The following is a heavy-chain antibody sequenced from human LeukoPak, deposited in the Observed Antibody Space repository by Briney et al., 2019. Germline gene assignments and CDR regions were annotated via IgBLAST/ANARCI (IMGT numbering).Heavy chain of an antibody. D-gene: IGHD3-16*02. V-gene: IGHV4-34*01. CDR2: INHSGST. J-gene: IGHJ5*02. CDR1: GGSFSGYY. Sequence: SENLSLTCAVYGGSFSGYYWCWIRQPPGKGLEWIGEINHSGSTNYNPSLKSRVTISVDTSKNQFSLKLSSVTAADTAVYYCARGPSFGGVILNRINWFDPWGQGTLVTVSS. CDR3: ARGPSFGGVILNRINWFDP.